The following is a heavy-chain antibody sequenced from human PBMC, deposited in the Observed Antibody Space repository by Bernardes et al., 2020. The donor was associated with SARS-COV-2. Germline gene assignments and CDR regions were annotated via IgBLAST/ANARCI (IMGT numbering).Heavy chain of an antibody. J-gene: IGHJ4*02. CDR3: AREGAVAQFDY. CDR2: IWYDGSNK. V-gene: IGHV3-33*01. Sequence: GSLRLSCAASGFTFSSYGMHWVRQAPGKGLEWVAVIWYDGSNKYYADFVKGRFTISRDNSKNTLYLQMNSLRAEDTAVYYCAREGAVAQFDYWGQGTLVTVSS. CDR1: GFTFSSYG. D-gene: IGHD6-19*01.